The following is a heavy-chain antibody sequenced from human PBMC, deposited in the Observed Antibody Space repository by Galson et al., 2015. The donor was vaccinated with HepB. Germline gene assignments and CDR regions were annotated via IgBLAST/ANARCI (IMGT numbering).Heavy chain of an antibody. V-gene: IGHV4-39*02. J-gene: IGHJ6*02. CDR2: IYYTGNT. CDR3: ARATTETLTYGMDV. D-gene: IGHD1-1*01. Sequence: ETLSLTCSVSGDSLSSSNSFWVWVRQPPGKGLEWIASIYYTGNTYYNPSLKSRVTISVDASRTHFSLKLSSVTAADTAVYYCARATTETLTYGMDVWGQGTTVTVSS. CDR1: GDSLSSSNSF.